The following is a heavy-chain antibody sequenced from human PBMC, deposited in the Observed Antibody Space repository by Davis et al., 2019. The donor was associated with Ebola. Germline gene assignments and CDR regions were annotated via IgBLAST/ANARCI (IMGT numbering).Heavy chain of an antibody. CDR2: INAGNGNT. Sequence: ASVKVSCKASGFTFTSYAMHWVRQAPGQRLEWMGWINAGNGNTKYSQKFQGRVTITRDTSASTAYMELSSLRSEDTAVYYCARAQFPTTSDHWGQGTLVTVSS. V-gene: IGHV1-3*01. CDR3: ARAQFPTTSDH. J-gene: IGHJ4*02. D-gene: IGHD1-1*01. CDR1: GFTFTSYA.